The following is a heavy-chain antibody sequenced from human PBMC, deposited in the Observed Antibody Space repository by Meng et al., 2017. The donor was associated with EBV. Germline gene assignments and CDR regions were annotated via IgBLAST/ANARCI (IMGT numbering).Heavy chain of an antibody. Sequence: EGQLLGAGGGFVKPGGSLRLSCAASGLTFSSYAMSWVRQAPGKGLEWVSAISGSGGSTYYADSVKGRFTISRDNSKNTLYLQMNSLRAEDTAVYYCAKRITMIVVVITDWGQGTLVTVSS. CDR3: AKRITMIVVVITD. CDR1: GLTFSSYA. V-gene: IGHV3-23*01. J-gene: IGHJ4*02. CDR2: ISGSGGST. D-gene: IGHD3-22*01.